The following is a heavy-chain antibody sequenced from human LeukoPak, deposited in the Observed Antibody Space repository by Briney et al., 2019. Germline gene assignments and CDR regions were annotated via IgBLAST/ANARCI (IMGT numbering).Heavy chain of an antibody. D-gene: IGHD3-16*01. V-gene: IGHV3-30-3*01. CDR1: GFTFSSYA. J-gene: IGHJ6*02. CDR2: ISYDGSNK. Sequence: PGRSLRLSCAASGFTFSSYAMHWVRQAPGKGLEWVAVISYDGSNKYYADSVKGRFTISRDSSKNTLYLQMNSLRAEDTAVYYCARDDYVWGTVSYYYYGMDVWGQGTTVTVSS. CDR3: ARDDYVWGTVSYYYYGMDV.